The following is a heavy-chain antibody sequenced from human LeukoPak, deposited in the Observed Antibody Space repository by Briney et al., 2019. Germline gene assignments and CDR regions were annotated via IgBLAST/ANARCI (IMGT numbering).Heavy chain of an antibody. J-gene: IGHJ4*02. CDR1: GGTFSSYA. Sequence: ASVKVSCKASGGTFSSYAISWVRQAPGQGLEWMGWINPNSGGTNCAQKFQGRVTMTRDTSISTAYMELSRLRSDDTAVYYCTRVGERYSSGWYTYWGQGTLVTVSS. CDR3: TRVGERYSSGWYTY. D-gene: IGHD6-19*01. CDR2: INPNSGGT. V-gene: IGHV1-2*02.